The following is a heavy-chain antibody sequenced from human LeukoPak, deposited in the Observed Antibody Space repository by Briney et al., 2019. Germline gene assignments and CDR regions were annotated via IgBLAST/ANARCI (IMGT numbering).Heavy chain of an antibody. Sequence: GASVKVSCKASGYTFTGYYMHWVRQAPGQGLEWMGWINPNSGGTNYAQEFQGRVTMTRDTSISTAYMELSRLRSDDTAVYYCARGGDYYGSGSYYGYYWGQGTLVTVSS. CDR1: GYTFTGYY. V-gene: IGHV1-2*02. CDR2: INPNSGGT. CDR3: ARGGDYYGSGSYYGYY. J-gene: IGHJ4*02. D-gene: IGHD3-10*01.